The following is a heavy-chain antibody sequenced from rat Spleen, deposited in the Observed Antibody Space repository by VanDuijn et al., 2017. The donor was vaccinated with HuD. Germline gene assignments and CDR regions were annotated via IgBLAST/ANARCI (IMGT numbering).Heavy chain of an antibody. J-gene: IGHJ2*01. CDR3: TRGLGDY. CDR1: GFSLTTYH. CDR2: IWGDGST. Sequence: QVQLKESGPGLVQPSQTLSLTCTVSGFSLTTYHVSWVRQPPGKGLEWMGGIWGDGSTNYASALKSRLSITRDTSKSQVFLKMSSLEIDDTAIYICTRGLGDYWGQGVIVTVSS. V-gene: IGHV2-43*01. D-gene: IGHD5-1*01.